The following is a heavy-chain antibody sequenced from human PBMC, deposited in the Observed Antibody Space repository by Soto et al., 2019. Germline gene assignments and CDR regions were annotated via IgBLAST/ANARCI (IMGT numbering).Heavy chain of an antibody. CDR2: IYYSGST. CDR1: GGSISSGDYY. J-gene: IGHJ3*02. Sequence: SETLSLTCTVSGGSISSGDYYWSWIRQPPGKGLEWIGYIYYSGSTYYNPFLKSRFTISIDTSKNQFSLKLSSVTAADTAVYYCARDSGGGGAFDIWGQGTMVTVSS. D-gene: IGHD3-16*01. V-gene: IGHV4-30-4*01. CDR3: ARDSGGGGAFDI.